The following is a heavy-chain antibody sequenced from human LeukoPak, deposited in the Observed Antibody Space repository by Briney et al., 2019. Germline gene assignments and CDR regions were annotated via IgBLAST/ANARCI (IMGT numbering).Heavy chain of an antibody. J-gene: IGHJ5*02. CDR1: GGSISSSSYY. CDR2: IYYSGST. Sequence: SETLSLTCTVSGGSISSSSYYWGWIRQPPGKGLEWIGSIYYSGSTYYNPSLKSRVTISVDTSKNQFSLKLSSVTAADTAVYYCARDSGPIETIVVVNWFDPWGQGTPVTVSS. CDR3: ARDSGPIETIVVVNWFDP. V-gene: IGHV4-39*07. D-gene: IGHD2-15*01.